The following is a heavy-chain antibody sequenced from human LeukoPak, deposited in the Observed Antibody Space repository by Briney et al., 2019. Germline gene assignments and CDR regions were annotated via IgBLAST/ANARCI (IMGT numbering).Heavy chain of an antibody. J-gene: IGHJ4*02. CDR3: ARLNVEPRGSLGDY. D-gene: IGHD3-16*01. Sequence: VASVKVSFKASGYTFTSYYMHWVRQAPGQGLEWMGIINPSGGSTNYAQKFKGRVTMTRDTSARTVYMELRSLRSEDTAVYYCARLNVEPRGSLGDYWGEGTLVTVSS. CDR1: GYTFTSYY. CDR2: INPSGGST. V-gene: IGHV1-46*01.